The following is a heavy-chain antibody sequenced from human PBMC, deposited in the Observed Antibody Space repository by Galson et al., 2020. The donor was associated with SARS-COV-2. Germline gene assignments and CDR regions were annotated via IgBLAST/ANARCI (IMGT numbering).Heavy chain of an antibody. D-gene: IGHD2-2*01. CDR3: ARELRVPPSLTGDDAFDF. CDR2: INPDSGGT. Sequence: GESLKISCKASGYTFTGYYLHWVRQAPGQGLEWMGWINPDSGGTNRAQKFQGRVTLTRDTSISTTFMELSRLTSDDTAVYYCARELRVPPSLTGDDAFDFWGQGTMVTASS. J-gene: IGHJ3*01. CDR1: GYTFTGYY. V-gene: IGHV1-2*02.